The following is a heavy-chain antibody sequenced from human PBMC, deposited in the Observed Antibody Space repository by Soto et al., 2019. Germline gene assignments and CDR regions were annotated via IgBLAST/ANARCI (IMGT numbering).Heavy chain of an antibody. Sequence: PSETLSLTCTVSGGSISSGGYYWSWIRQHPGKGMEWIGYIYYSGSTYYNQSLKSRVTISVDTSKNQFSLKLSSVTAADTAVYYCARSGYEFDSWGQGALVTVSS. CDR3: ARSGYEFDS. CDR1: GGSISSGGYY. D-gene: IGHD5-12*01. V-gene: IGHV4-31*03. J-gene: IGHJ4*02. CDR2: IYYSGST.